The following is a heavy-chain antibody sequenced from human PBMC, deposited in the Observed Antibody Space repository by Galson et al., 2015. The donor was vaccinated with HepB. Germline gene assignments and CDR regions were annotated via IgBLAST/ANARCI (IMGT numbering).Heavy chain of an antibody. CDR3: ARDKSDVRGFWSGYDNLLGY. CDR1: GYTFTSYG. V-gene: IGHV1-18*01. CDR2: ISAYNGNT. J-gene: IGHJ4*02. Sequence: SVKVSCKASGYTFTSYGISWVRQAPGQGLEWMGWISAYNGNTNYAQKLQGRVTMTTDTSTSTAYMELRSLRSDDTAVYYCARDKSDVRGFWSGYDNLLGYWGQGTLVTVSS. D-gene: IGHD3-3*01.